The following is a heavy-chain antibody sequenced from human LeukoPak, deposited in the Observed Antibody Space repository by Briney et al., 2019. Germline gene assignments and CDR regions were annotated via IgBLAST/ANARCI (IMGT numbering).Heavy chain of an antibody. D-gene: IGHD2-2*01. V-gene: IGHV3-48*01. CDR3: AASLPNIVVVPATKGPFGY. Sequence: GGSLRLSCAASGFTFSSYSMNWVRQAPGKGLEWVSYISSSSSTIYYADSVKGRFTISRDNAKNSLYLQMNRLRAEDTAVYYCAASLPNIVVVPATKGPFGYWGQGALVTVSS. CDR1: GFTFSSYS. J-gene: IGHJ4*02. CDR2: ISSSSSTI.